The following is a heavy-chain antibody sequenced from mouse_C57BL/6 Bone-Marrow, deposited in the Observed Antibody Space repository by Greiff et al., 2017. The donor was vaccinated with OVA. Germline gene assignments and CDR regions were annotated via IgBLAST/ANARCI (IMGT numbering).Heavy chain of an antibody. Sequence: VQLQESGAELARPGASVKLSCKASGYTLTSYGISWVKQRTGQGLEWIGEISPRSGNNYYNEKFKGKATLTADKSSSTAYMELRSLTSEDSAVYFCALTQYLDVWGTGTTVTVSS. J-gene: IGHJ1*03. CDR2: ISPRSGNN. D-gene: IGHD4-1*01. CDR1: GYTLTSYG. V-gene: IGHV1-81*01. CDR3: ALTQYLDV.